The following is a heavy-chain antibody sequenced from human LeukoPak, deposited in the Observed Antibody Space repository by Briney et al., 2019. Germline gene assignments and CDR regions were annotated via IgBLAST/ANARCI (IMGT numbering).Heavy chain of an antibody. CDR3: TRVGYIDEGIDY. CDR1: GFTFSSYG. CDR2: IKQDGSKK. D-gene: IGHD5-24*01. Sequence: GGSLRLSCAASGFTFSSYGMHWVRQAPGKGLEWVANIKQDGSKKSYVDSVKGRFTISRDNAKNSLYLQMNSLRAEDTAIYYCTRVGYIDEGIDYWGQGTLVTVSS. J-gene: IGHJ4*02. V-gene: IGHV3-7*04.